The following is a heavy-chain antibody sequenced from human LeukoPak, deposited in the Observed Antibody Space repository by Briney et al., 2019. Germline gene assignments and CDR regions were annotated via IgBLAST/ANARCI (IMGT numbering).Heavy chain of an antibody. V-gene: IGHV3-21*01. CDR1: RFTFSSYS. CDR3: ARDTREEYSGGWYLVDY. CDR2: ISSSSSYI. J-gene: IGHJ4*02. D-gene: IGHD6-19*01. Sequence: VVLLRLSCASSRFTFSSYSRKCVRHAPGNRLEWVSSISSSSSYIYYADSVKGRFTISRDNAKNSLYLQMNSLRAEDTAVYYCARDTREEYSGGWYLVDYWGQGTLVTVSS.